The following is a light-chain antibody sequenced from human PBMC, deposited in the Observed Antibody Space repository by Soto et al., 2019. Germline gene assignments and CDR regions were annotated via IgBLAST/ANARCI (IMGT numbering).Light chain of an antibody. Sequence: EIVLTQSPATLSLSPGERATLSCRASQSVSSYLAWYQQKPGQAPRLLIYDASNRATGIPARFSGSGSGTDFTLTSSSLEPDDFAVYYCQQRSNWPPMYTFGQGTKLECK. J-gene: IGKJ2*01. CDR3: QQRSNWPPMYT. CDR2: DAS. V-gene: IGKV3-11*01. CDR1: QSVSSY.